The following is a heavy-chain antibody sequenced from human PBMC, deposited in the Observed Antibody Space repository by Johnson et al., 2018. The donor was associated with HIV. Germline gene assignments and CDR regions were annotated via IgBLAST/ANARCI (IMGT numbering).Heavy chain of an antibody. CDR1: GFTFSSYA. J-gene: IGHJ3*02. CDR2: ISYDGSNK. V-gene: IGHV3-30*14. D-gene: IGHD3-22*01. Sequence: QMQLVESGGGVVQPGRSLRLSCAASGFTFSSYAMHWVRQTPGKGLEWVAVISYDGSNKYYADSVKGRFTISRDNSKNTLYLQMNSLRAEDTAVYYCARDVAATMIVVGGAYDAFDIWGQGTMVTVSS. CDR3: ARDVAATMIVVGGAYDAFDI.